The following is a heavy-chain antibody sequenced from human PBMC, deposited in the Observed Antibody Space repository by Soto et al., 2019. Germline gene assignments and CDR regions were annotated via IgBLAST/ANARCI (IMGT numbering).Heavy chain of an antibody. J-gene: IGHJ6*02. CDR1: GYTFTSYV. V-gene: IGHV1-3*01. Sequence: ASVKVSCKASGYTFTSYVIHWVRQAPGQRLEWMGWINVGNDNTKYSQKFQGRVTITRDTSASTAYMELSSLRSEDTAAYYCAGGADCGGDCYSQGDYYYGMDVWGQGTTVTVSS. CDR3: AGGADCGGDCYSQGDYYYGMDV. D-gene: IGHD2-21*02. CDR2: INVGNDNT.